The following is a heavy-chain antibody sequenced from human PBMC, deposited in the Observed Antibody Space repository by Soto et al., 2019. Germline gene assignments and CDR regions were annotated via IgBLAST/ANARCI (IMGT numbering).Heavy chain of an antibody. CDR1: GFTFNTHG. CDR2: IWYDGSQR. Sequence: PGGSLRLSCAASGFTFNTHGMHWVRQAPGKGLEWVAVIWYDGSQRYYADFVRGRFTISRDNSKNTLFLQMNSLRADDTAVYYCAKDQASGQGSFDSWGQGTLVTVSS. J-gene: IGHJ4*02. V-gene: IGHV3-30*02. CDR3: AKDQASGQGSFDS.